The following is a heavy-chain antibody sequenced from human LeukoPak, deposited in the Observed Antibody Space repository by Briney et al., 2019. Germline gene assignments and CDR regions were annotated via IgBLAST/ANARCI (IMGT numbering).Heavy chain of an antibody. J-gene: IGHJ4*02. CDR1: GGSFSGYY. D-gene: IGHD3-22*01. Sequence: TSETLSLTCAVYGGSFSGYYWSWIRQPPGKGLEWIGEINHSGSTNYNPSLKSRVTISVDTSKNQFSLKLSSVTAADTAVYYCASGRGLLLRSFRYWGQGTLVTVSS. CDR2: INHSGST. CDR3: ASGRGLLLRSFRY. V-gene: IGHV4-34*01.